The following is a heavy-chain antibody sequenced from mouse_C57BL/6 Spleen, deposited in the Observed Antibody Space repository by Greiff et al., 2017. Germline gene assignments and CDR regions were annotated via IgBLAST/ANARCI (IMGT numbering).Heavy chain of an antibody. J-gene: IGHJ3*01. CDR2: IDPSDSYT. CDR1: GYTFTSYW. D-gene: IGHD1-1*01. Sequence: QVQLQQPGAELVKPGASVKLSCKASGYTFTSYWMQWVKQRPGQGLEWIGEIDPSDSYTNYNQKFKGKATLTVDTSSSTAYMQLSSLTSEDSAVYYCARRDYYGSRGGSYWGQGTLVTVSA. V-gene: IGHV1-50*01. CDR3: ARRDYYGSRGGSY.